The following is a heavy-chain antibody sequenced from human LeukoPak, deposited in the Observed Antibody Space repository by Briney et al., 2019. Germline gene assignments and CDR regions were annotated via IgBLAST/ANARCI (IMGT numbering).Heavy chain of an antibody. V-gene: IGHV4-30-2*01. CDR3: ARDYSSSSLDY. Sequence: PSETLSLTCTVSGGSISSGGYYWSWIRQPPGKGLEWIGYIYHSGSTYYNPSLKSRVTISVDRSKNQFSLKLSSVTAADTAVYYCARDYSSSSLDYWGQGTLVTVSS. J-gene: IGHJ4*02. D-gene: IGHD6-6*01. CDR2: IYHSGST. CDR1: GGSISSGGYY.